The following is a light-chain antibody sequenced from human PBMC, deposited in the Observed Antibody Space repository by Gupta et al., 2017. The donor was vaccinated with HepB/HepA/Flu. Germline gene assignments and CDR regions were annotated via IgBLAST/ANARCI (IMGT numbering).Light chain of an antibody. CDR1: QSISSW. J-gene: IGKJ1*01. Sequence: DIQMTQFPSTLSASVGDRVTITCRASQSISSWLAWYQQKSGKAPKLLIYKASNLESGVPSRFSGSGSGTEFALTISSLQPDDFATYYCQQYSTYTWTFGQGTKVEIK. CDR3: QQYSTYTWT. CDR2: KAS. V-gene: IGKV1-5*03.